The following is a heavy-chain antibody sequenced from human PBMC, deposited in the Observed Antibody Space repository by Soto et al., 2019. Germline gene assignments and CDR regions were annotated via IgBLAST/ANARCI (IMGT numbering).Heavy chain of an antibody. D-gene: IGHD2-8*01. CDR2: ISAYNGNT. Sequence: ASVKVSCKASGYTFTSYGVSWVRQAPGQGLEWMGWISAYNGNTNYAQKLQGRVTMTTDTSTSTAFMELRSLRSDDTAVYYCARAGDIVLIYGGGMDVWGQGTTVTVSS. CDR1: GYTFTSYG. J-gene: IGHJ6*02. V-gene: IGHV1-18*01. CDR3: ARAGDIVLIYGGGMDV.